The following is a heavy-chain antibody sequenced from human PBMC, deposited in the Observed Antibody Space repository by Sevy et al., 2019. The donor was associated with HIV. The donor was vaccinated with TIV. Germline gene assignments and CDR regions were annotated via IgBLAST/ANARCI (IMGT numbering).Heavy chain of an antibody. CDR1: GFIFSNYW. V-gene: IGHV3-74*01. D-gene: IGHD5-18*01. J-gene: IGHJ6*03. Sequence: GGSLRLSCAASGFIFSNYWMHWVRQAPGKGLVWVSRINSDGRGTTYADSVKGRFTISRDNAKNTLYLQMNSLRAEDTAVYYCASDGYGERGYYYYLDVWGKGTTVTVSS. CDR3: ASDGYGERGYYYYLDV. CDR2: INSDGRGT.